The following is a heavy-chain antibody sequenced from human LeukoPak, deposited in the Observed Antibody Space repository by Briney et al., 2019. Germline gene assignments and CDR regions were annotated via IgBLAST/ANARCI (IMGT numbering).Heavy chain of an antibody. CDR2: ISKSGDHT. J-gene: IGHJ6*02. Sequence: GGSLRLSCAPSGFTFSSYAMSWVRQAPGKGLEWVSAISKSGDHTYYAPSAKDRSTIYRDNSKNTQYLQMNSLIDEDTAVYYCATSWGPDTSAFRWGRDGMDVWGQGTTVIVS. CDR1: GFTFSSYA. D-gene: IGHD3-16*01. CDR3: ATSWGPDTSAFRWGRDGMDV. V-gene: IGHV3-23*01.